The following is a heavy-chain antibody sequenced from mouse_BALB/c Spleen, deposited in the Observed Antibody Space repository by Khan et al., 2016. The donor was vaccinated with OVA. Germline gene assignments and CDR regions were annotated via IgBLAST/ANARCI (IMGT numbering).Heavy chain of an antibody. D-gene: IGHD2-3*01. J-gene: IGHJ4*01. CDR1: GFSLTNYG. CDR2: IWSDGST. V-gene: IGHV2-6*02. CDR3: ARWFDGYASLYAMDY. Sequence: QVQLKESGPGLVAPSQSLSITCTVSGFSLTNYGVHWVRQPPGKGLEWLVVIWSDGSTNYNSVLNSRLSISKDNSKSQVFLKMNSLQTDDTAIYYCARWFDGYASLYAMDYWGKGTSVTVSS.